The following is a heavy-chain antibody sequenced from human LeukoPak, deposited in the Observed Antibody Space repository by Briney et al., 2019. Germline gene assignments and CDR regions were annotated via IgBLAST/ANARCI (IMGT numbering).Heavy chain of an antibody. Sequence: GGSLRLSCAASGFTFRSYGMHWVRQAPGKGLEWVAVISYDGSNKYYADSVKGRFTISRDNSKNSLYLQMNSLRAEDTAVYYCARDYRSETEAFDIWGQGTMVTVSS. CDR2: ISYDGSNK. D-gene: IGHD1-14*01. CDR3: ARDYRSETEAFDI. CDR1: GFTFRSYG. V-gene: IGHV3-30*03. J-gene: IGHJ3*02.